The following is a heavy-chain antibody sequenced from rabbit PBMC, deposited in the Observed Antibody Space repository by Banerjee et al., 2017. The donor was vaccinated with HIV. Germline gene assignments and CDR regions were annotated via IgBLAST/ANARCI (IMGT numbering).Heavy chain of an antibody. CDR2: IYAGTAGTT. D-gene: IGHD6-1*01. CDR1: GFSFSSNP. CDR3: ARDQAGSTGYAYGNFNL. Sequence: QSLEESGGDLVKPGASLTLTCIASGFSFSSNPMCWVRQAPGKGLEWIACIYAGTAGTTYYASWAKGRFTISKTSSTTVTLQMTSLTAADTATYFCARDQAGSTGYAYGNFNLWGQGTLVTVS. V-gene: IGHV1S40*01. J-gene: IGHJ4*01.